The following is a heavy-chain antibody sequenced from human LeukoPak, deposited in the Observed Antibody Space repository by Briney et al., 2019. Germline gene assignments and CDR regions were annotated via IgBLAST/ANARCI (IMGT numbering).Heavy chain of an antibody. V-gene: IGHV3-11*01. CDR2: ISSSGSTI. D-gene: IGHD5-24*01. Sequence: GGSLRLSCAASGFTFSGYYMSWIRQAPGKGLEWVSYISSSGSTIYYADSVKGRFTISRDNAKNSLYLQMNSLRAEDTAVYYCARMGEMATIYFDYWGQGTLVTVSS. J-gene: IGHJ4*02. CDR1: GFTFSGYY. CDR3: ARMGEMATIYFDY.